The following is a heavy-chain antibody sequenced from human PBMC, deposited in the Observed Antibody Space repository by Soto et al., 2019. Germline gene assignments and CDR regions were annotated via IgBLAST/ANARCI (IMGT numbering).Heavy chain of an antibody. CDR2: ISGSGGST. CDR1: GFTFSSYA. CDR3: AIDLSGSIWFGESPPDY. V-gene: IGHV3-23*01. Sequence: GGSLRLSCAASGFTFSSYAMSWVRQAPGKGLEWVSAISGSGGSTYYADSVKGRFTISRDNSKNTLYLQMNSLRAEDTAVYYCAIDLSGSIWFGESPPDYWGQGTLVTVSS. J-gene: IGHJ4*02. D-gene: IGHD3-10*01.